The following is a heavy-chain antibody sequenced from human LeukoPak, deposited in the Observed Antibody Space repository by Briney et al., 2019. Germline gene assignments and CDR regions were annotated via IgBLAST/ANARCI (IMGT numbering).Heavy chain of an antibody. CDR3: AREGGTYSYYFDY. V-gene: IGHV4-38-2*02. CDR1: GYSISSGYY. D-gene: IGHD1-26*01. J-gene: IGHJ4*02. Sequence: SETLSLTCTVSGYSISSGYYWGWIRQPPGKGLEGFGSIYHSGSTYYNPSLKSRVTISVDTSKNQFSLKLSSVTAADTAVYYCAREGGTYSYYFDYWGQGTLVTVSS. CDR2: IYHSGST.